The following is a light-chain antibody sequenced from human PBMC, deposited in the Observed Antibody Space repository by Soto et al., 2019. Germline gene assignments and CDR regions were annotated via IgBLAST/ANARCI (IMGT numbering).Light chain of an antibody. Sequence: EIVMTQSPATLSVSPGERATLSCRASQSVNNNLAWYQQKPGQAPRLLIYGASTRATGIPARFSGSVSGSDFTLTIISLQSENFTIYYCQQYNTWWTFGQGTKVEIK. CDR2: GAS. V-gene: IGKV3-15*01. CDR1: QSVNNN. J-gene: IGKJ1*01. CDR3: QQYNTWWT.